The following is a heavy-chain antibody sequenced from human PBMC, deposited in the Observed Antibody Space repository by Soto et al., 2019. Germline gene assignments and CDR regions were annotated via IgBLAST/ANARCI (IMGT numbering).Heavy chain of an antibody. CDR3: ARVVRIFVYFWGGYRPGPMKSCSAP. CDR2: IYYSGST. Sequence: SETLSLTCTVSGGSISSYYWSWIRQPPGKGLEWIGYIYYSGSTNYNPSLKSRVTISVDTSKNQSSLKLSSVTAADTAVYYCARVVRIFVYFWGGYRPGPMKSCSAPGGKEPLVTVS. CDR1: GGSISSYY. V-gene: IGHV4-59*01. J-gene: IGHJ5*02. D-gene: IGHD3-3*01.